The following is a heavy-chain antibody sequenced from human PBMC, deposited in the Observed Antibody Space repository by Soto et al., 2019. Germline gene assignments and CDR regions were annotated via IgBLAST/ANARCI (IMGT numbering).Heavy chain of an antibody. CDR3: ARAYEGDYFDY. CDR2: ISYDGSNK. J-gene: IGHJ4*02. Sequence: PGGSLRLSCAASGFTFSSHAMHWVRQAPGKGLEWVAVISYDGSNKYYADSVKGRFTISRDNSKNTLYLQMNSLGAEDTAVYYCARAYEGDYFDYWGQGTLVTVSS. D-gene: IGHD3-16*01. CDR1: GFTFSSHA. V-gene: IGHV3-30-3*01.